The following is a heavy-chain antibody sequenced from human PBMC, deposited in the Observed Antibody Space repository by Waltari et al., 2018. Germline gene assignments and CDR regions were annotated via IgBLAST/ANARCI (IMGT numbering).Heavy chain of an antibody. V-gene: IGHV1-3*01. CDR2: INPASGHT. Sequence: QVQLVQSGAEVMKPGASMKISCQTSGYSFSSYAIHWLRQAHGQRLAWVGWINPASGHTKYSQKFEGRVTITSDTSADTVYMELTSLTSEDTAVFYCARDEISAAGSLYYYYGLDVWGQGTPVTVS. J-gene: IGHJ6*02. CDR3: ARDEISAAGSLYYYYGLDV. D-gene: IGHD6-13*01. CDR1: GYSFSSYA.